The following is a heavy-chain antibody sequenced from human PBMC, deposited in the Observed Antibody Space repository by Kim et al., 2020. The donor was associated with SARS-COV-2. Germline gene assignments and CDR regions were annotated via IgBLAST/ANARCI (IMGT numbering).Heavy chain of an antibody. Sequence: GGSLRLSCAASGFTFSSYAMHWVRQAPGKGLEWVAVIWYDGSNKYYADSVKGRFTISRDNSKNTLYLQMNSLRAEDTAVYYCANSYDSSGYEPPAVDYWGQGTLVTVSS. CDR1: GFTFSSYA. CDR2: IWYDGSNK. J-gene: IGHJ4*02. D-gene: IGHD3-22*01. V-gene: IGHV3-33*06. CDR3: ANSYDSSGYEPPAVDY.